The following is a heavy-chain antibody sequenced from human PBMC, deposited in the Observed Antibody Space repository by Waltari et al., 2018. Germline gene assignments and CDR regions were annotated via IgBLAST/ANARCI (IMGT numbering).Heavy chain of an antibody. CDR1: GFPFSSYS. D-gene: IGHD3-10*01. CDR3: ASSNQGYGSGSYPGY. V-gene: IGHV3-21*04. J-gene: IGHJ4*02. Sequence: EVQLVESGGGLVKPGGSLRLSCAVSGFPFSSYSINWVRQAPGKGLEWVSSISSSSSYIYYADSVKGRFTISRDNAKNSLYLQMNSLRAEDTAVYYCASSNQGYGSGSYPGYWGQGTLVTVSS. CDR2: ISSSSSYI.